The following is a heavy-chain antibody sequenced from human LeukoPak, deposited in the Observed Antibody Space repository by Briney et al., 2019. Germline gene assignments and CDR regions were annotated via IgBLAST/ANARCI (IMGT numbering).Heavy chain of an antibody. D-gene: IGHD3-10*01. CDR1: TFTFSSYG. CDR3: ARDRGSGSYEGYYFDY. CDR2: IWYDGGNR. V-gene: IGHV3-33*01. J-gene: IGHJ4*02. Sequence: GGSLRLSCAASTFTFSSYGMHWVRQAPGKGLEWVAIIWYDGGNRYYADSVKGRFTISRDNSKNTLYLQINSLRAEDTAVYYCARDRGSGSYEGYYFDYWGQGTLVTVSS.